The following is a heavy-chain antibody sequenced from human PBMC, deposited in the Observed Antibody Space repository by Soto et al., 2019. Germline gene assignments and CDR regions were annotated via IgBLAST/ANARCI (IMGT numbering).Heavy chain of an antibody. D-gene: IGHD3-16*01. CDR3: ARAPPGPALRWGV. Sequence: SETLSLTCTVSGGSISSGGYSWSWIRQTPGKGLEWIGYIYPTGKTYYNPSLKNRATLSIDTSQNQFSLQLTSVAAADTAVYYCARAPPGPALRWGVWGHGNTVTVSS. J-gene: IGHJ6*02. CDR2: IYPTGKT. V-gene: IGHV4-30-2*01. CDR1: GGSISSGGYS.